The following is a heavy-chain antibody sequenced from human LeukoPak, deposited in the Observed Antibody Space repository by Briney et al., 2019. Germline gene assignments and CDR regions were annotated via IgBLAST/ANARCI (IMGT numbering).Heavy chain of an antibody. Sequence: SETLSLTCAVYGGSFSGYYWSWIRQPPGKGLEWIGEINHSGSTNYNPSLKSRVTISVDTSKNQFSLKLSSVTAADTAVCYCASNILYYYDSSGYDDNWFDPWGQGTLVTVSS. CDR2: INHSGST. J-gene: IGHJ5*02. CDR1: GGSFSGYY. CDR3: ASNILYYYDSSGYDDNWFDP. V-gene: IGHV4-34*01. D-gene: IGHD3-22*01.